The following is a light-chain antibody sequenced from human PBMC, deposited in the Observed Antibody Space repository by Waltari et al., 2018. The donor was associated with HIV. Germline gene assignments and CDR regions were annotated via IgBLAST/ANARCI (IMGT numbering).Light chain of an antibody. Sequence: QSALTPPASVSGSPGQPITISCTATGSDVGSYIFVSWYQQHPGNVPKLMISELSTRPSGVSNRCSGSKSGNTASLTISGRQADDEADYYCCSYAVERSWVFGGGTKLTVL. CDR1: GSDVGSYIF. CDR3: CSYAVERSWV. J-gene: IGLJ3*02. V-gene: IGLV2-23*02. CDR2: ELS.